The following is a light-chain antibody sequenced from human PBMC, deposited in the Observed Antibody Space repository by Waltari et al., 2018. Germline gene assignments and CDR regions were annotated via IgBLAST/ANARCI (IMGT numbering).Light chain of an antibody. CDR3: ALYMGSGIWV. J-gene: IGLJ3*02. Sequence: QTVVTQEPSLSVSPGGTVTLTCALSSGPLSTTSYATWYQQTPGQAPRTLVYKAKPRSSGVPDRFSGSILGNTAALTITGAQADDESDYYCALYMGSGIWVFGGGTRLTVL. CDR2: KAK. V-gene: IGLV8-61*01. CDR1: SGPLSTTSY.